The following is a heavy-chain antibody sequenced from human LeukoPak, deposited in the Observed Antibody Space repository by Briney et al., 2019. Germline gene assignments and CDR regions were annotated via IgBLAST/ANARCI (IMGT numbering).Heavy chain of an antibody. CDR3: ARDLYIVVVVAASDAFDI. CDR2: ISSSSSTI. V-gene: IGHV3-48*04. D-gene: IGHD2-15*01. CDR1: GFTFSSYS. J-gene: IGHJ3*02. Sequence: GGSLRLSCAASGFTFSSYSMNWVRQAPGRGREWVSYISSSSSTIYYADSVKGRFTISRDNAKNSLYLQMNSLRAEDTAVYYCARDLYIVVVVAASDAFDIWGQGTMVTVSS.